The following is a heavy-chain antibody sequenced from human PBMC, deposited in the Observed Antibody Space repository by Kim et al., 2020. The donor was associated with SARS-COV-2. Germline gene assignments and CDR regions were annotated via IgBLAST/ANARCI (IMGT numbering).Heavy chain of an antibody. CDR1: GFTFISYW. CDR2: INSDGSST. Sequence: GGSLRLSCAASGFTFISYWMHWVRQVPGKGLVWVSRINSDGSSTDYADSVKGRFTISRDNAKNTLYLQMNSLRVEDTAVYYCARYRGYTISWHYFDYWGQGTLVTVSS. D-gene: IGHD6-13*01. CDR3: ARYRGYTISWHYFDY. J-gene: IGHJ4*02. V-gene: IGHV3-74*01.